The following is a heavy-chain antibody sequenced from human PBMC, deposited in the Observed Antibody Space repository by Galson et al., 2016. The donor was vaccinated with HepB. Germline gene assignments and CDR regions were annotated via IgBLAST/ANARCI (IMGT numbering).Heavy chain of an antibody. Sequence: SVKVSCKASRGTFNDYAISWVRQAPGQGLQWMGVIIPLIGTPHCAHQFQGRVALTADKSTSTAYMEVHSLRSDDTAVYFSVRDRGTVVGFLNPFFDSWGQGTLVTVSS. CDR2: IIPLIGTP. J-gene: IGHJ4*02. D-gene: IGHD1-26*01. V-gene: IGHV1-69*06. CDR3: VRDRGTVVGFLNPFFDS. CDR1: RGTFNDYA.